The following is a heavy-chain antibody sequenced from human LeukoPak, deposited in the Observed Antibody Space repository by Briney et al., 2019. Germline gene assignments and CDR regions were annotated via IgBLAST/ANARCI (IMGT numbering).Heavy chain of an antibody. D-gene: IGHD5-18*01. CDR1: GGSFSTYY. Sequence: SETLSLTCAVYGGSFSTYYWSWIRQPPGKGLEWIGEINHSGSTNYNPSLKSRVTISVDTSKNQFSLKLSSVTAADTAVYYCARQGYNHGTFDYWGQGTLVTVSS. V-gene: IGHV4-34*01. CDR2: INHSGST. CDR3: ARQGYNHGTFDY. J-gene: IGHJ4*02.